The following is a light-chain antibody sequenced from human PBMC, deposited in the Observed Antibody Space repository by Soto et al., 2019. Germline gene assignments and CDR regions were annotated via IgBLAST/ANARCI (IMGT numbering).Light chain of an antibody. J-gene: IGLJ1*01. CDR1: RNDIGAYEF. CDR3: KSYAGSNTYV. Sequence: QSALTQPPSPSGSPGQSVTISCTGTRNDIGAYEFVSWYQHHPGKAPKLIIYEVVQRPSGVPDRFSGSKSGNTASLTVSGLQAADEADYYCKSYAGSNTYVFGTGTKXTV. CDR2: EVV. V-gene: IGLV2-8*01.